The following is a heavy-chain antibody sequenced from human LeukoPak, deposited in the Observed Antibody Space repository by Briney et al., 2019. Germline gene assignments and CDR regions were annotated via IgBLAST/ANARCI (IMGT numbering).Heavy chain of an antibody. V-gene: IGHV3-23*01. CDR1: GFTLSSYW. J-gene: IGHJ4*02. D-gene: IGHD5-24*01. CDR2: ISGSGGST. CDR3: AKGGDGYNRFDY. Sequence: PGGSLRLSCAASGFTLSSYWMSWVRQAPGKGLEWASAISGSGGSTYYADSVKGRFTISRDNSKNTLYLQMNSLRAEDTAVYYCAKGGDGYNRFDYWGQGTLVTVSS.